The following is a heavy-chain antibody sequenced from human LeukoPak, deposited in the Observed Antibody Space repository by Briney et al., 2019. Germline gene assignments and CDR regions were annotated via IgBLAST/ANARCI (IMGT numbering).Heavy chain of an antibody. V-gene: IGHV1-2*02. CDR3: ARGKGDY. Sequence: ASVKVSCKASGYSITGYYMHWVRQAPGQGLEWMGWINPNSGGTNYAQKFQGRVTMTRDTSIGTAYMELTSLRSGDTAVYYCARGKGDYWGQGTLVTVSS. CDR1: GYSITGYY. CDR2: INPNSGGT. J-gene: IGHJ4*02.